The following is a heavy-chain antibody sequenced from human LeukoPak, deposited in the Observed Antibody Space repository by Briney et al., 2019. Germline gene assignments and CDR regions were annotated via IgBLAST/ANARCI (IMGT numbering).Heavy chain of an antibody. D-gene: IGHD3-3*01. J-gene: IGHJ4*02. CDR3: ARGPLRFLGGIDY. V-gene: IGHV1-69*13. Sequence: GASVKVSCKASGGTFSSYVISWVRQAPGQGPEWMGGIIPIFGTANYAQNFQGRVTITADDSTSTAYMALSTLRSEDTAVYYCARGPLRFLGGIDYWGQGTLVTVSS. CDR2: IIPIFGTA. CDR1: GGTFSSYV.